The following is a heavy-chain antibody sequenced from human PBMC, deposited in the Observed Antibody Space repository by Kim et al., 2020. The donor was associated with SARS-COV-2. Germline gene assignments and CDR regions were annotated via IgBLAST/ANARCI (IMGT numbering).Heavy chain of an antibody. CDR2: IWYDGSNK. J-gene: IGHJ4*02. Sequence: GGSLRLSCAASGFTFSSYGMHWVRQAPGKGLEWVAVIWYDGSNKYYADSVKGRFTISRDNSKNTLYLQMNSLRAEDTAVYYCAKDGGGIYSGYDPGVDYWGQGTLVTVSS. D-gene: IGHD5-12*01. V-gene: IGHV3-33*06. CDR3: AKDGGGIYSGYDPGVDY. CDR1: GFTFSSYG.